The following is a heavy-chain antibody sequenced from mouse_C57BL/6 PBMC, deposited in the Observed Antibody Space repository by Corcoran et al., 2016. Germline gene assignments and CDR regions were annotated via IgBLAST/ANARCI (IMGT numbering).Heavy chain of an antibody. V-gene: IGHV9-3*01. CDR1: GYTFTTYG. CDR2: INTYSGVP. Sequence: QIQLVQSGPELKKPGETVKISCKASGYTFTTYGMSWVKQAPGKGLKWMGWINTYSGVPTYADDFKGRFAFSLETSASTAYLQINNLKNEDTATYFCARLGGNYYYAMDYWGQGTSVTVSS. D-gene: IGHD2-1*01. CDR3: ARLGGNYYYAMDY. J-gene: IGHJ4*01.